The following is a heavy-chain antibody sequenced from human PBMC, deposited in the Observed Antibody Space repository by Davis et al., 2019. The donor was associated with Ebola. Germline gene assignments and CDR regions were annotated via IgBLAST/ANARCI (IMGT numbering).Heavy chain of an antibody. CDR1: GFTFSSYG. CDR2: IAHDGSNK. CDR3: AKDPGGHSGDSDY. V-gene: IGHV3-30*18. Sequence: GGSLRLSCAGTGFTFSSYGIHWVRQAPGKGLEWVAFIAHDGSNKYYADSVKGRFTISRDNYKNTIYLQMYNLRPEDAALYYCAKDPGGHSGDSDYWGQGTLVIVSS. D-gene: IGHD2-15*01. J-gene: IGHJ4*02.